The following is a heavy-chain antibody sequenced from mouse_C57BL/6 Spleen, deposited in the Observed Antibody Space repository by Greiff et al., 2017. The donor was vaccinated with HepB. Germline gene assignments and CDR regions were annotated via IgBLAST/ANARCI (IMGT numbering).Heavy chain of an antibody. CDR2: IWSGGST. Sequence: VKLMESGPGLVQPSQSLSITCTVSGFSLTSYGVHWVRQSPGKGLEWLGVIWSGGSTDYNAAFISRLSISKDNSKSQVFFKMNSLQADDTAIYYCAKSRDGFAWFAYWGQGTLVTVSA. V-gene: IGHV2-2*01. CDR3: AKSRDGFAWFAY. CDR1: GFSLTSYG. J-gene: IGHJ3*01. D-gene: IGHD2-3*01.